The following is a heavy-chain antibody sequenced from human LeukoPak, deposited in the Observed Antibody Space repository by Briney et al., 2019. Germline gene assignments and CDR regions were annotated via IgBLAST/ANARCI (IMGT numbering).Heavy chain of an antibody. CDR3: ARWLRRATTRDAFDI. V-gene: IGHV1-2*02. Sequence: ASVKVSCKASGYTFTDYLHWVRQAPGQGLQWMAWINPDNGGTNYAQKFQGRVTLTTDTSISTAYMELSGLRSDDTAVYYCARWLRRATTRDAFDIWGQGTMVTVSS. CDR2: INPDNGGT. J-gene: IGHJ3*02. CDR1: GYTFTDY. D-gene: IGHD1-26*01.